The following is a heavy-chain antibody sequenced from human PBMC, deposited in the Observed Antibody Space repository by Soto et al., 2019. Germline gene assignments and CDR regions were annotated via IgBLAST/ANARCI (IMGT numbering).Heavy chain of an antibody. V-gene: IGHV1-18*01. J-gene: IGHJ6*02. D-gene: IGHD3-10*01. CDR1: AYTFTRYV. CDR2: INSSNGNA. Sequence: ASVKVSCKASAYTFTRYVVNWVLQAPGQGLEWMGWINSSNGNAEYAQNLQGRVTMTIDTSTSTAYMELRSLRSDDTAVYYCARGGPTSADHYYGMDVWGQGTTVTVSS. CDR3: ARGGPTSADHYYGMDV.